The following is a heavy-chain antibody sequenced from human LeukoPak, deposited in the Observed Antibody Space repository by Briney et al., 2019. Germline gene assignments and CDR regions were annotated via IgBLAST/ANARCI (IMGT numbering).Heavy chain of an antibody. CDR2: IYTSGST. D-gene: IGHD6-13*01. CDR1: GFTFSSYG. CDR3: ARVSAAGTYYYYYMDV. J-gene: IGHJ6*03. Sequence: GSLRLSCAASGFTFSSYGMSWVRQPPGKGLEWIGRIYTSGSTNYNPSLKSRVTISVDTSKNQFSLKLSSVTAADTAVYYCARVSAAGTYYYYYMDVWGKGTTVTISS. V-gene: IGHV4-4*08.